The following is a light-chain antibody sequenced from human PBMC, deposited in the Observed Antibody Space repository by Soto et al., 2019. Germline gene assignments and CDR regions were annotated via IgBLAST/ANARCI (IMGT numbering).Light chain of an antibody. V-gene: IGKV3-20*01. J-gene: IGKJ1*01. Sequence: EIVLTQSPGTVSLSPGDRATLSCRASQSISANYLAWYQQKPGQAPRLLIYGVSIRATGIPDRFAGSGSGPDCTLTISRLEPEDFAVYYCHQYGVLPKTFGQGTTVEIK. CDR3: HQYGVLPKT. CDR2: GVS. CDR1: QSISANY.